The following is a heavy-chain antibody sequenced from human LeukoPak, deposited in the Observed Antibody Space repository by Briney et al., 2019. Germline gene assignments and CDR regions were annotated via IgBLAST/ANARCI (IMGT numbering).Heavy chain of an antibody. CDR2: INHSGST. J-gene: IGHJ3*01. D-gene: IGHD1-14*01. CDR3: ARGVRTPWT. V-gene: IGHV4-34*01. CDR1: GGSFSGYY. Sequence: SETLSLTCAVYGGSFSGYYWSWIRQPPGKGLEWIGEINHSGSTNYNPSLKSRVTISVDTSKNQFSLKLSSVTAADTAVYYCARGVRTPWTWGQGTMVTVSS.